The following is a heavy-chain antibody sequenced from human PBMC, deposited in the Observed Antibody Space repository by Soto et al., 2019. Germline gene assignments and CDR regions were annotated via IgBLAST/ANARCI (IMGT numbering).Heavy chain of an antibody. V-gene: IGHV3-23*01. CDR3: ARDPDAYLSLWGYDY. J-gene: IGHJ4*02. CDR2: VSATGATT. CDR1: GFTFSYYA. Sequence: VQLLESGGGLVQTGGSLRLSWAASGFTFSYYAMNWVRQAPGKGLEWVAHVSATGATTHYADSVNGRFTISRDNSKNTLFLQMNSLRAEDTALYYCARDPDAYLSLWGYDYWGQGTLVTASS. D-gene: IGHD3-16*01.